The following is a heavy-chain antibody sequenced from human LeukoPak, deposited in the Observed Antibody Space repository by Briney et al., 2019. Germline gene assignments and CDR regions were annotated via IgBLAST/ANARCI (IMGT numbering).Heavy chain of an antibody. CDR1: GGSFSGYY. D-gene: IGHD3-16*02. CDR2: IDDSGST. J-gene: IGHJ5*02. Sequence: PSETLSLTCSVSGGSFSGYYWTWIRQSPGKGLDWIGEIDDSGSTNYNPSLESRITMSVDTSKNQFSLNLKSVTAADTAVYYCARGLVTGVHYDNVWGSYRRNWFDPWGQGTLVTVSS. V-gene: IGHV4-34*01. CDR3: ARGLVTGVHYDNVWGSYRRNWFDP.